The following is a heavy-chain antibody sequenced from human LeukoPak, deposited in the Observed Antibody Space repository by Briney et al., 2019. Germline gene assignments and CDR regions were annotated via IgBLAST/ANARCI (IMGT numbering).Heavy chain of an antibody. V-gene: IGHV3-11*03. CDR1: GFTFSDYY. D-gene: IGHD1-1*01. CDR3: ARPRTAWSSHWYFEV. J-gene: IGHJ2*01. CDR2: ISTGGNYI. Sequence: PGGSLRPSCAASGFTFSDYYMSWIRQAPGKGLEWVSYISTGGNYIKDADSVKGRFTISRDNAKNSLFLRMSSLRVEDTAVYYCARPRTAWSSHWYFEVSDRVSLVTVSS.